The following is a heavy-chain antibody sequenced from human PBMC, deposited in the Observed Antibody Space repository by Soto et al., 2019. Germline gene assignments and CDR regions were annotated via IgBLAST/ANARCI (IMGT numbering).Heavy chain of an antibody. J-gene: IGHJ6*03. V-gene: IGHV1-3*01. Sequence: ASVKVSCKASGYTFTSYAMHWVRQAPGQWLEWMGWINAGNGNTKYSQKFQGRVTITRDTSASTAYMELSSLRSEDTAVYYCARGGIAVAGTMTQYYYYYMDVWGKGTTVTVSS. CDR3: ARGGIAVAGTMTQYYYYYMDV. D-gene: IGHD6-19*01. CDR1: GYTFTSYA. CDR2: INAGNGNT.